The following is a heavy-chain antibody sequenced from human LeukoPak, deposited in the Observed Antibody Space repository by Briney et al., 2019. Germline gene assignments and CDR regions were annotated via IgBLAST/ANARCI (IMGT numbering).Heavy chain of an antibody. J-gene: IGHJ4*02. Sequence: PSETLSLTCAVYGGSFSGCYWSWIRQPPGKGLEWIGEINHSGSTNYNPSLKSRVTISVDTSKNQFSLKVNSVTAADTAVYYCARGAPYSGSGSYYSYWGQGTLVTVSS. CDR2: INHSGST. CDR3: ARGAPYSGSGSYYSY. D-gene: IGHD3-10*01. V-gene: IGHV4-34*01. CDR1: GGSFSGCY.